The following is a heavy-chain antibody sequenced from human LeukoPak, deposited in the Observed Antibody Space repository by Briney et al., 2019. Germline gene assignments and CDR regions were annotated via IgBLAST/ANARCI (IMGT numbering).Heavy chain of an antibody. CDR1: GYSITSGYY. D-gene: IGHD6-13*01. J-gene: IGHJ5*02. CDR3: ARHGSSSWYGGGWFDP. V-gene: IGHV4-38-2*02. CDR2: IYHSGST. Sequence: PSETLSLTCTVSGYSITSGYYWGWIRQPPGKGLEWIGSIYHSGSTFYNPSLRSRVTISVDTSKNQFSLKLSSVTAADTAVYYCARHGSSSWYGGGWFDPWGQGTLVTVSS.